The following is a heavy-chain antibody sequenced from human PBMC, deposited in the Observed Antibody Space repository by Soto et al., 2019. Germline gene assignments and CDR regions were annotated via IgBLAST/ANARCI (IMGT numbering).Heavy chain of an antibody. D-gene: IGHD1-26*01. Sequence: QVQLQQWGAGLLKPSETLSLTCAVYGGSFSGYYWSWIRQPPGKGLEWIGEINHSGSTNYNPSLMSRVPISLDTAKHQFSLKLSPVTAADTAVYCGARTTHSQCSGSYRGWVDPGGQGTLVTVSS. CDR2: INHSGST. CDR1: GGSFSGYY. J-gene: IGHJ5*02. V-gene: IGHV4-34*01. CDR3: ARTTHSQCSGSYRGWVDP.